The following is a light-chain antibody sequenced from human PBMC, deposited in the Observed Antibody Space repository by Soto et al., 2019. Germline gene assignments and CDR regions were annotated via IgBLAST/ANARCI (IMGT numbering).Light chain of an antibody. CDR1: QDIRSA. V-gene: IGKV1-13*02. J-gene: IGKJ5*01. CDR2: DAS. CDR3: LQFNSNPHDIT. Sequence: AIQLTQFPSSLSASVGDRVTITCRAGQDIRSALAWYQQKSGKAPKLLIYDASSLQSGVPSRFSGSGSGTDYTLTISSLQPEDFATYYCLQFNSNPHDITFGQGTRLEIK.